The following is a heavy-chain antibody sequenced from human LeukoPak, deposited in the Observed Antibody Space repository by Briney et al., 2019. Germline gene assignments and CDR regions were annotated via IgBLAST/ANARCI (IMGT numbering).Heavy chain of an antibody. CDR3: ARDPNIMTYLGAFDI. J-gene: IGHJ3*02. CDR1: GGTFSSYA. V-gene: IGHV3-30-3*01. Sequence: GGSLRLSCAASGGTFSSYAMHWVRQAPGKGLEWVAVISYDGSNKYYADSVKGRFTISRDNSKNTLYLQMNSLRAEDTAVYYCARDPNIMTYLGAFDIWGQGTMVTVSS. CDR2: ISYDGSNK. D-gene: IGHD3-9*01.